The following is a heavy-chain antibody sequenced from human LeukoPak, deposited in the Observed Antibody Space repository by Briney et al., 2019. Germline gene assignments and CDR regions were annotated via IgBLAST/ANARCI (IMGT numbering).Heavy chain of an antibody. Sequence: GASVKVSCKASGYTFTSYGISWVRQAPGQGLEWMGWISAYNGNTNYAKNPQGRVTMTTDSSTNTAYMELSSLRSDDTAMYYCARDWFCSASYCSDVFDIWGQGTMVTVFS. D-gene: IGHD3-3*01. J-gene: IGHJ3*02. CDR3: ARDWFCSASYCSDVFDI. CDR2: ISAYNGNT. CDR1: GYTFTSYG. V-gene: IGHV1-18*01.